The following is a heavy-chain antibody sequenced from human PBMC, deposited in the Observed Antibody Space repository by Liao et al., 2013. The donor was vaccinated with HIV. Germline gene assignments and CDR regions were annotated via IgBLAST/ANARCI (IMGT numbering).Heavy chain of an antibody. D-gene: IGHD2-2*01. CDR1: GDLIRRDNYY. Sequence: QVRLQESGPGLVKPSQTLSLTCTVSGDLIRRDNYYWTWIRQPAGKGLEWIGHIYTGMSTTGTTNYNPSLKSRVTMSVDTSKNQFSLKLSSVTAADTAVYYCARGPGDVVVPAAGYFDYWGQGTLVTVSS. V-gene: IGHV4-61*02. J-gene: IGHJ4*02. CDR3: ARGPGDVVVPAAGYFDY. CDR2: IYTGMSTTGTT.